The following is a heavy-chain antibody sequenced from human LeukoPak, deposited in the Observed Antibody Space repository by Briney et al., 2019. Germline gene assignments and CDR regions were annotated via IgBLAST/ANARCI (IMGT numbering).Heavy chain of an antibody. Sequence: GGSLRLSCAASGFTFSGSAMHWVRQASGKGLEWVGRIRSKANSYATAYAASVKGRFTISRDDSKNTAYLQMNSLKTEDTAVYYCYYYGSGSYSFDYWGQGTLVTVSS. CDR1: GFTFSGSA. D-gene: IGHD3-10*01. J-gene: IGHJ4*02. CDR2: IRSKANSYAT. CDR3: YYYGSGSYSFDY. V-gene: IGHV3-73*01.